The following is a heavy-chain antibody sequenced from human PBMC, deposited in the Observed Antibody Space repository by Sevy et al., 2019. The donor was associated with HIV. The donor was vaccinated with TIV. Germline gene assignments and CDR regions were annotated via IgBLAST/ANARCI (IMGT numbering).Heavy chain of an antibody. CDR2: LKHKAYGGTL. J-gene: IGHJ4*02. V-gene: IGHV3-49*04. CDR3: TRWKGAQSIFDD. CDR1: GFTFGDYA. Sequence: GGSLRLSCTGSGFTFGDYAMSWVRQAPGKGLEWVAFLKHKAYGGTLDYAASVKGRFSISRDDSKSIAHLQMNDLKTEDTAIYYWTRWKGAQSIFDDWGQGALVTVSS. D-gene: IGHD1-1*01.